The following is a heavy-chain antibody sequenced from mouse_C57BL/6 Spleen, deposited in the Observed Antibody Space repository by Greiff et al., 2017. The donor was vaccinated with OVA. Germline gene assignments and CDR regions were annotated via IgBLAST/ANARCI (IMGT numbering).Heavy chain of an antibody. CDR1: GFTFSDYG. CDR2: ISSGSSTL. D-gene: IGHD2-2*01. V-gene: IGHV5-17*01. J-gene: IGHJ2*01. CDR3: ASENGYYFDY. Sequence: EVNVVESGGGLVKPGGSLKLSCAASGFTFSDYGMHWVRQAPEKGLEWVAYISSGSSTLYYADTVKGRFTISRDNDKNTLFLQMARLRSEDTAMYYCASENGYYFDYWGQGTTLTVSA.